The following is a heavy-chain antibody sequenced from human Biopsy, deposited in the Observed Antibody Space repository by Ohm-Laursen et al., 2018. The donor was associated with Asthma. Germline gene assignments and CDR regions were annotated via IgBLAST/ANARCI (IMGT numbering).Heavy chain of an antibody. CDR1: GGTFNTYV. CDR3: ARKAGSCISRTCYSLDF. J-gene: IGHJ4*02. Sequence: SVKVSCKSLGGTFNTYVIGWVRQAPGQGLEWMGGINSVFGTTTYPQKFQYRVTITADDSTSTVYMELSSLRSEDTAVYYCARKAGSCISRTCYSLDFWGRGTLVTVSS. CDR2: INSVFGTT. D-gene: IGHD2-2*01. V-gene: IGHV1-69*13.